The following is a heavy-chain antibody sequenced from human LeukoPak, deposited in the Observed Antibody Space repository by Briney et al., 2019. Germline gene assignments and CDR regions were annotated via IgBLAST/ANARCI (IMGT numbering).Heavy chain of an antibody. J-gene: IGHJ6*02. CDR3: ARPRRQSGWGYYYYGMDV. CDR1: GYTFTGYY. CDR2: INPNSGGT. Sequence: ASVKVSCKASGYTFTGYYMHWVRQAPGQGLEWMGWINPNSGGTNYAQKFQGRVTMTRDTSISTAYMELSRLRSDDTAVYYCARPRRQSGWGYYYYGMDVWGQGTTVTVSS. D-gene: IGHD6-19*01. V-gene: IGHV1-2*02.